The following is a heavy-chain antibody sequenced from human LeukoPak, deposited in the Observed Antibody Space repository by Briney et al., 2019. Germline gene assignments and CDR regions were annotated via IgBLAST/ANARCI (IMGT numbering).Heavy chain of an antibody. J-gene: IGHJ4*02. CDR1: GFTFSSYS. Sequence: PGGSLRLSCAASGFTFSSYSMNWVRQAPGKGLEWVSYISSSSSTIYYADSVKGRFTISRDNAKNSLYLQMNSLRAEDTAVYYCARDSSYYYDSSGYHSGVYWGQGTLVTVSS. CDR2: ISSSSSTI. CDR3: ARDSSYYYDSSGYHSGVY. V-gene: IGHV3-48*01. D-gene: IGHD3-22*01.